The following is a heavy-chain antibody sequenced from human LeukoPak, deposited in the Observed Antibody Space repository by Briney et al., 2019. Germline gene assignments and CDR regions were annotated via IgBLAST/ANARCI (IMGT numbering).Heavy chain of an antibody. CDR3: AKQFTVTGLGRDY. Sequence: GGSLRLSCAASGFTFSSYAMSWVRQAPGKGLEWVSAISGSGGSTYYADSVKGRVTISRDNSKNTLYLQMNSLRAEDTAVYYCAKQFTVTGLGRDYWGQGTLVTVSS. D-gene: IGHD4-11*01. J-gene: IGHJ4*02. CDR1: GFTFSSYA. V-gene: IGHV3-23*01. CDR2: ISGSGGST.